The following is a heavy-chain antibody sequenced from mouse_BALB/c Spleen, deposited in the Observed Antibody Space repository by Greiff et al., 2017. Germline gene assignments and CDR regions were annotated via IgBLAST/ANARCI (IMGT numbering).Heavy chain of an antibody. V-gene: IGHV14-4*02. D-gene: IGHD2-1*01. J-gene: IGHJ2*01. CDR3: NAWDFYGNYDLDY. CDR1: GFNIKDYY. CDR2: IDPENGDT. Sequence: EVQLQQSGAELVRSGASVKLSCTASGFNIKDYYMHWVKQRPEQGLEWIGWIDPENGDTEYAPKFQGKATMTADTSSNTAYLQLSSLTSEDTAVYYCNAWDFYGNYDLDYWGQGTTRTVSS.